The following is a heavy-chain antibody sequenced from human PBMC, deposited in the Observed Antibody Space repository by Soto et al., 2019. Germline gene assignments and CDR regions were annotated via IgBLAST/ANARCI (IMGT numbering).Heavy chain of an antibody. CDR1: GGSISSGVYY. D-gene: IGHD3-10*01. J-gene: IGHJ4*02. V-gene: IGHV4-31*02. CDR3: ARGATYYYGSGSYYNVWGFDY. CDR2: IYYSGST. Sequence: SETRSLTWTVSGGSISSGVYYWSGIRQHPGKGLDWIGYIYYSGSTYYNPSLKSRVTISVDTSKNQFSLKLSSVTAADTAVYYCARGATYYYGSGSYYNVWGFDYWGQGTLVTVSS.